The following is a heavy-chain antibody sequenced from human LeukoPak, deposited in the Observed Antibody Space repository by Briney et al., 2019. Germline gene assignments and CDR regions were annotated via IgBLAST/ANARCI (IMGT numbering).Heavy chain of an antibody. CDR2: ISGSGGST. CDR3: AKDYDFWSGPSDY. J-gene: IGHJ4*02. V-gene: IGHV3-23*01. CDR1: GFTFSSYA. Sequence: GGSLRLSCAASGFTFSSYAMSWVRQAPGKGLEWVSAISGSGGSTYYADSVKGRFTISRDNSKNTLYLQMSSLRAEDTAVYYCAKDYDFWSGPSDYWGQGTLVTVSS. D-gene: IGHD3-3*01.